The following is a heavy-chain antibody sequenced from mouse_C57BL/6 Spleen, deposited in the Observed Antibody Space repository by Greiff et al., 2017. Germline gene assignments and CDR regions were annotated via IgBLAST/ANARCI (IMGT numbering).Heavy chain of an antibody. CDR3: ARVITTVVADWYFGV. CDR2: IDPNSGGT. D-gene: IGHD1-1*01. J-gene: IGHJ1*03. CDR1: GYTFTSYW. V-gene: IGHV1-72*01. Sequence: VQLQQPGAELVKPGASVKLSCKASGYTFTSYWMHWVKQRPGRGLEWIGRIDPNSGGTKYNEKLKSKATLTVDKTSSTAYMQLSSLTSEDSAFYSCARVITTVVADWYFGVWGTGTTVAVSS.